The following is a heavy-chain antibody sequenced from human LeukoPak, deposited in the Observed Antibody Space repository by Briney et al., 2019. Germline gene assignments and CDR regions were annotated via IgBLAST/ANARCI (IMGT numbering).Heavy chain of an antibody. D-gene: IGHD1-26*01. CDR1: GGSISSSSYS. V-gene: IGHV4-39*01. J-gene: IGHJ5*02. CDR2: IHYDGNT. Sequence: PPETLSLTCTVSGGSISSSSYSWTWIRQPPGKGLEWIGSIHYDGNTYYKPSLRSRVTISVDTSNQFSLRLSSATAADTAVYYCARSSGSYYFWFDPWGQGTLVTVSS. CDR3: ARSSGSYYFWFDP.